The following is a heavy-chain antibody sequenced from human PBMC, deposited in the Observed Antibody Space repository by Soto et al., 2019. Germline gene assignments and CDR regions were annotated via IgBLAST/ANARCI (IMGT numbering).Heavy chain of an antibody. CDR3: AQQKQTGYRLFDN. CDR1: GFSVSANGMA. V-gene: IGHV2-5*02. J-gene: IGHJ4*02. Sequence: QITLKESGPTVVRPTQTLTLTCAVSGFSVSANGMAVGWIRQSPGQALEGVALIYWADDQRYSPSLAARLTIEKDTAKNQVVLTMTNMHPVDTGTSFCAQQKQTGYRLFDNWGRGTLVTVSS. D-gene: IGHD5-12*01. CDR2: IYWADDQ.